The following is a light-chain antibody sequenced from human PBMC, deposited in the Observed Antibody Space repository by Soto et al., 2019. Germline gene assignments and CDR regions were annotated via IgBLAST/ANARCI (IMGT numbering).Light chain of an antibody. J-gene: IGLJ2*01. CDR2: EGS. CDR1: SSNVGNYNL. Sequence: QSALTQPASVSGSPGQSITIFCTGTSSNVGNYNLVSWYQHHPGKAPKLMIFEGSKRPSGVSNRFSGSKSGNTASLTISGLQAEDEADYYCCSFPGSGTLVFGGGTKLTVL. V-gene: IGLV2-23*01. CDR3: CSFPGSGTLV.